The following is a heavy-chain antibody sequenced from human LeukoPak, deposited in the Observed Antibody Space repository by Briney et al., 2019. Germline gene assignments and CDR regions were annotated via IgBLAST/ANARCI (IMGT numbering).Heavy chain of an antibody. V-gene: IGHV1-69*05. CDR3: AREWPPQSSSHYYYYMDV. J-gene: IGHJ6*03. Sequence: GASVKVSCKASGGTFTSYAISWVRQAPGQGLEWMGVIIPIFGRANYAQKFQGRVTITRDKSTSTAYMELSSLRSEYTAVYYCAREWPPQSSSHYYYYMDVWGKGTTVTISS. D-gene: IGHD6-6*01. CDR1: GGTFTSYA. CDR2: IIPIFGRA.